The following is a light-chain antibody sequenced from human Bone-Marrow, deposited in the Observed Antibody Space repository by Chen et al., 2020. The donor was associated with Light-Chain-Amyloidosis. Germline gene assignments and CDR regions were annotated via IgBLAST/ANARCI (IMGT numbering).Light chain of an antibody. CDR1: SSDVGGDNH. CDR3: SSYTITNTLV. Sequence: QSALTQPASVSGSPGHPLTISCTGTSSDVGGDNHVSWYQQHPDKAPKLMIYEVTNRPSWVPDRFSGSKSDNTASLTISGLQTEDEADYFCSSYTITNTLVFGSGTRVTVL. V-gene: IGLV2-14*01. CDR2: EVT. J-gene: IGLJ1*01.